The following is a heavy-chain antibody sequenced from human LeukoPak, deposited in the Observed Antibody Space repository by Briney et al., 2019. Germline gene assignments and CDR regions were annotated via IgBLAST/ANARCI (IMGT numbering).Heavy chain of an antibody. CDR1: GGSISSYY. Sequence: SETLSLTCTVSGGSISSYYWSWIRQPPGKGLEWIGYIYYSGSTNYNPSLKSRVTISVDTSKSQFSLKLSSVTAADTAVYYCARQTTVAYYFDYWGQGTLVTVSS. D-gene: IGHD4-23*01. V-gene: IGHV4-59*01. CDR3: ARQTTVAYYFDY. J-gene: IGHJ4*02. CDR2: IYYSGST.